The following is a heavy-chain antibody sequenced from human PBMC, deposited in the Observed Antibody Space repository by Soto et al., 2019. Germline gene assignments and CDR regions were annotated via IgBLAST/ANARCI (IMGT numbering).Heavy chain of an antibody. J-gene: IGHJ6*02. CDR1: GGSISSGDYY. Sequence: TVSLTCTVSGGSISSGDYYWSWIRQPPGKGLEWIGYIYYSGSTYYNPSLKSRVTISVDTSRNQFSLKLSSVTAADTAVYYCARQGPAAGYYYYGMDVWGQGTTVTVSS. V-gene: IGHV4-30-4*01. CDR2: IYYSGST. CDR3: ARQGPAAGYYYYGMDV. D-gene: IGHD6-13*01.